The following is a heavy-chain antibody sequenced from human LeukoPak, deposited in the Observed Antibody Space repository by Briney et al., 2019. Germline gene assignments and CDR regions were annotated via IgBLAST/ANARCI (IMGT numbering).Heavy chain of an antibody. J-gene: IGHJ4*02. CDR2: IYPDVSDT. CDR1: GYSFTNYW. Sequence: GESLKISCKVSGYSFTNYWSGWVRQMPGKGLEWMGIIYPDVSDTKYSPSFQGQVTISADKSISTAYLQWSSLKASDTAMYYCARSGRLGYCSGGSCFRWDYWGQGTLVTVSS. D-gene: IGHD2-15*01. CDR3: ARSGRLGYCSGGSCFRWDY. V-gene: IGHV5-51*01.